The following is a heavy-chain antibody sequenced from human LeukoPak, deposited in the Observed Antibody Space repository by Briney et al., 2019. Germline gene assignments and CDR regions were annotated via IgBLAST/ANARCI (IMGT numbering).Heavy chain of an antibody. Sequence: GGSLRLSCATSGFMFSNFPMNWVRQAPGKGLEWVSFISSGGTTIYYADSVKGRFTISRDNAKNSLYLQMNSLRAEDTAVYYCAGYSSGWYSLFFWGQGTLVTVSS. CDR3: AGYSSGWYSLFF. J-gene: IGHJ4*02. CDR1: GFMFSNFP. CDR2: ISSGGTTI. D-gene: IGHD6-19*01. V-gene: IGHV3-48*04.